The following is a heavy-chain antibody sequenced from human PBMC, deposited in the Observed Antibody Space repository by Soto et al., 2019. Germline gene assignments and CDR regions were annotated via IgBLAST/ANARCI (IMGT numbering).Heavy chain of an antibody. CDR1: GGSFTNYY. CDR3: VSSTSWKLRMDV. Sequence: SETLSLTCAVYGGSFTNYYWSWIRQPPGKGLEWIGEINHSGSTNYNPSLKSRVTISVDTSKNQFSLKLSSVTAADTAVYSCVSSTSWKLRMDVWGKGTTVTVSS. V-gene: IGHV4-34*01. CDR2: INHSGST. D-gene: IGHD2-2*01. J-gene: IGHJ6*03.